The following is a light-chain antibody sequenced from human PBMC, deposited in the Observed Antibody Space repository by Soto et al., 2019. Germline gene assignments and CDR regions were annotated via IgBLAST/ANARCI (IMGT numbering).Light chain of an antibody. CDR1: QSVLSSSNNKNY. V-gene: IGKV4-1*01. J-gene: IGKJ2*01. CDR3: QQYYNTPYT. CDR2: WAS. Sequence: DIVMTQSPDSLAVSLGERATINCKSSQSVLSSSNNKNYLAWYQQKPGQPPRLLIYWASTPESGVPDRFSGSGSATDFTLTISSLQAEDVAVYYCQQYYNTPYTFGQGAKLEI.